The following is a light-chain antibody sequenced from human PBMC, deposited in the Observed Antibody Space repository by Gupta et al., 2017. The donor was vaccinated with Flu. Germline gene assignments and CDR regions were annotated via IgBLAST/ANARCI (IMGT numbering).Light chain of an antibody. CDR3: SSFRSSLTWV. J-gene: IGLJ3*02. Sequence: QSALTKPASVSGSPGQSITISCTGTSRDIGDYNYVSWYQQHPGKAPKLMIYEVSNRPSGVSNRFSGSKSGNTASLTISGLQAEDEADYYCSSFRSSLTWVFGGGTKLTVL. CDR2: EVS. V-gene: IGLV2-14*01. CDR1: SRDIGDYNY.